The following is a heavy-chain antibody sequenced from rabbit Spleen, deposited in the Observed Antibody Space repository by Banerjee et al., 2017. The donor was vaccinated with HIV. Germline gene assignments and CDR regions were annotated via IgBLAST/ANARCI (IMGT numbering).Heavy chain of an antibody. CDR3: AREKSGIVGYDL. V-gene: IGHV1S45*01. CDR1: GFSFSSSYW. CDR2: IDPVFGIT. D-gene: IGHD6-1*01. J-gene: IGHJ6*01. Sequence: QEQLVESGGRLVQPEGSLTLTCTASGFSFSSSYWICWVRQAPGKGLEWIGYIDPVFGITYYANWVNGRFSISRENAQNTVFLQMTSLTAADTATYFCAREKSGIVGYDLWGPGTLVTVS.